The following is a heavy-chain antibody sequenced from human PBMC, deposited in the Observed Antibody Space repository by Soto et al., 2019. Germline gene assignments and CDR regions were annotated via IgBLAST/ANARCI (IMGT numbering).Heavy chain of an antibody. J-gene: IGHJ4*02. Sequence: QVQLVQSGAEVKKPGASVKVSCKASGYTFTSYGISWVRQAPGQGLEWMGWISAYNGNTNYSQKLQGRGTMTTDTSTSTAYIALRRLSSDDTAVYYCARASGTYDILTGFDTEEGWGKGTLVTVSS. CDR1: GYTFTSYG. V-gene: IGHV1-18*01. CDR2: ISAYNGNT. CDR3: ARASGTYDILTGFDTEEG. D-gene: IGHD3-9*01.